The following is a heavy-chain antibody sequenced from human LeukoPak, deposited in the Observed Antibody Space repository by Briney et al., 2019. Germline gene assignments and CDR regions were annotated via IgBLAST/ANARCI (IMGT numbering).Heavy chain of an antibody. CDR3: ARHFAFSYYYMDV. CDR1: GGSISSYY. Sequence: SETLSLTCTVSGGSISSYYWSWIRQPPGKGLEWIGYIYYSGSTNYNPSLKSRVTISVDTSKNQFSLKLSSVTAADTAVYYCARHFAFSYYYMDVWGKGTRSPSP. V-gene: IGHV4-59*08. CDR2: IYYSGST. J-gene: IGHJ6*03.